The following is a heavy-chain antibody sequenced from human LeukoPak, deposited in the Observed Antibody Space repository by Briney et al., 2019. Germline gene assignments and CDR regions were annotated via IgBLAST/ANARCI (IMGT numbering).Heavy chain of an antibody. CDR1: GYTFTSYY. J-gene: IGHJ4*02. CDR2: INPSGGST. CDR3: ARVPTRVGYFDY. V-gene: IGHV1-46*01. Sequence: ASVKVSCKASGYTFTSYYMHWVRQAPGQGLEWMGIINPSGGSTSYAQKFQGRVAMTRDTSTSTVYMELSSLRSEDTAVYYCARVPTRVGYFDYWGQGTLVTVSS. D-gene: IGHD3-10*02.